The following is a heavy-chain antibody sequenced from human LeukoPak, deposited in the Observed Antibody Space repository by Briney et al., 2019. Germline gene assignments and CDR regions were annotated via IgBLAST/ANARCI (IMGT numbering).Heavy chain of an antibody. Sequence: SETLSLTCTVSGGSISSGGYYWSWIRQPPGKGLEWIGEINHSGSTNYNPSLKSRVTISVDTSKNQFSLKLSSVTAADTAVYYCARGPYCSSRGAYYYGMDVWGQGTTVTVSS. CDR1: GGSISSGGYY. CDR2: INHSGST. V-gene: IGHV4-39*07. D-gene: IGHD2-2*01. J-gene: IGHJ6*02. CDR3: ARGPYCSSRGAYYYGMDV.